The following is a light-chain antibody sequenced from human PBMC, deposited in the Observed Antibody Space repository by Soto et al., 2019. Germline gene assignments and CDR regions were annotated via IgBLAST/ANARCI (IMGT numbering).Light chain of an antibody. Sequence: IQLTQSPSSLSASVGDRVSITCRASQGISSYLAWYQQKPGKAPKLLIYAASTLEIGVPSRFSGSVSGTYFTLAIISLQPEDFATYYCQQLISYPFTLGHRATVDIK. CDR3: QQLISYPFT. V-gene: IGKV1-9*01. J-gene: IGKJ3*01. CDR1: QGISSY. CDR2: AAS.